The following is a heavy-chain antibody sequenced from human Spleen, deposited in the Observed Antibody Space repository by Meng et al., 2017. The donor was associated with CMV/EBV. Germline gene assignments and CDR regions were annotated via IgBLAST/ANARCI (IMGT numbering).Heavy chain of an antibody. V-gene: IGHV3-23*01. D-gene: IGHD3-10*01. CDR1: GFTFSSYA. CDR3: AKPRVTNSGLYFDY. Sequence: GESLKISCAASGFTFSSYAMSWVRQALGKGLEWVSAISGSGGSTYYADSVKGRFTISRDNSKNTLYLQMNSLRAEDTAVYYCAKPRVTNSGLYFDYWGQGTLVTVSS. J-gene: IGHJ4*02. CDR2: ISGSGGST.